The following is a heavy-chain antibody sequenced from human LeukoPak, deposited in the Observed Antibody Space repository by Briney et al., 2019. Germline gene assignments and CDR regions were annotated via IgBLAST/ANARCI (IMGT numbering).Heavy chain of an antibody. D-gene: IGHD6-13*01. V-gene: IGHV3-23*01. Sequence: GGSLRLSCAASGFTFSSYWMSWVRQAPGKGLEWVSAISGSGGSTYYADSVKGRFTISRDNSKDTLYLQMNSLRAEDTAVYYCAKSSSSWYVAIDYWGQGTLVTVSS. CDR3: AKSSSSWYVAIDY. CDR1: GFTFSSYW. J-gene: IGHJ4*02. CDR2: ISGSGGST.